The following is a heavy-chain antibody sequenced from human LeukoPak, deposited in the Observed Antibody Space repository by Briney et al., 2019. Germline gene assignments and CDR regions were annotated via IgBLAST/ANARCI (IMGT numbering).Heavy chain of an antibody. D-gene: IGHD1-26*01. CDR1: GFTFSSYA. CDR2: INSDGSST. J-gene: IGHJ4*02. Sequence: PGGSLRLSCAASGFTFSSYAMHWVRQAPGKGLVWVSRINSDGSSTSYADSVKGRFTISRDNAKNTLYLQMNSLRAEDTAVYYCAGQISESYSLHDYWGQGTLVTVSS. V-gene: IGHV3-74*01. CDR3: AGQISESYSLHDY.